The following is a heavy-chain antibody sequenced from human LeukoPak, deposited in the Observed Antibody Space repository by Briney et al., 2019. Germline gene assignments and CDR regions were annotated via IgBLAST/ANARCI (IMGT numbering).Heavy chain of an antibody. J-gene: IGHJ4*02. CDR2: IVASGATT. CDR1: GFTFTSYA. Sequence: PGGSLRLSCAASGFTFTSYAMNWVRQAPGKGLEWVSGIVASGATTYYADSVKGRFTISRGNSKNTLYLQMNSLRADDTAVYYCAKGSGSYGKYPFDYWGQGTLVTVSS. V-gene: IGHV3-23*01. D-gene: IGHD1-26*01. CDR3: AKGSGSYGKYPFDY.